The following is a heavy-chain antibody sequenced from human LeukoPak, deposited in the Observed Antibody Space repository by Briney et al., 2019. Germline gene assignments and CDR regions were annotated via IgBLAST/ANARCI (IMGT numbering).Heavy chain of an antibody. CDR2: ISYDGSNK. Sequence: PGGSLRLSCAASGFTFSSYGMHWVRQAPGKGLEWVAVISYDGSNKYYADSVKGRFTISRDNSKNTLYLQMNSLRAEDTAVYYCAKEGEEDYDSSGYFDYWGQGTLVTVSS. CDR1: GFTFSSYG. J-gene: IGHJ4*02. V-gene: IGHV3-30*18. CDR3: AKEGEEDYDSSGYFDY. D-gene: IGHD3-22*01.